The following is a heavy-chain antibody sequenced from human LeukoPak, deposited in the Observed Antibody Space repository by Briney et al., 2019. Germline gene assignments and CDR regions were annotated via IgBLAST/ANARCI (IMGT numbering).Heavy chain of an antibody. Sequence: GGSLRLSCAASGFTFSNYAMSWVRQAPGKGLEWVSAISGSGGRTYYADSVKGRFTISRDNSKNTLYLQMNSLRAEDTAVYYCAKGPYYYDSSGYSRRWFDPWGQGTLVTVSS. CDR2: ISGSGGRT. CDR3: AKGPYYYDSSGYSRRWFDP. CDR1: GFTFSNYA. V-gene: IGHV3-23*01. D-gene: IGHD3-22*01. J-gene: IGHJ5*02.